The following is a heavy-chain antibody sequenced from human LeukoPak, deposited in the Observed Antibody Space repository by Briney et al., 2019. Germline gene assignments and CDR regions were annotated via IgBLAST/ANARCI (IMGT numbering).Heavy chain of an antibody. D-gene: IGHD3-10*01. V-gene: IGHV4-4*07. J-gene: IGHJ6*03. CDR2: IYSTGST. CDR3: ARSPLWFGESYFYYYMDV. Sequence: LETLSLTCTVSGGSITSYFWTWIRQLAGKGLEWIGRIYSTGSTNFNPSLKSRVTMSVDTSKNQFSLNLRSVTAADTAVYYCARSPLWFGESYFYYYMDVWGKGTTVTVSS. CDR1: GGSITSYF.